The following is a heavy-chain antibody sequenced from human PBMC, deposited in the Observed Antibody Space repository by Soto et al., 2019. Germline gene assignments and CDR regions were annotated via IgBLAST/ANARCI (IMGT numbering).Heavy chain of an antibody. V-gene: IGHV4-30-4*01. J-gene: IGHJ4*02. CDR2: RYYSGNT. CDR3: ARGGHDTSGQTFIGWGPDC. CDR1: GVSITSGSYY. D-gene: IGHD3-22*01. Sequence: HVQLQESGPGPVTPSQTLSLSCTVSGVSITSGSYYWTWVRQSPGKGLEWIGYRYYSGNTYYNPSLNSRATISVDTSKNQFFLKLTSVTAADTAVYYCARGGHDTSGQTFIGWGPDCWGQGTLVTVSS.